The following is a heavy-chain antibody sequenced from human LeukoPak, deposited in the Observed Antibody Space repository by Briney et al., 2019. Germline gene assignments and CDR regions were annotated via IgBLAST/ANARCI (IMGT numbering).Heavy chain of an antibody. Sequence: ASVKVSCKASGYTFTSYGISWVRQAPGQGLEWVGWISAYNGNTNYAQKLQGTVTINTDTSTSKAYMDMRSLRYADTAVYSCARVEVTGAPPDYWGQGTLVTVSS. J-gene: IGHJ4*02. V-gene: IGHV1-18*01. D-gene: IGHD1-26*01. CDR2: ISAYNGNT. CDR3: ARVEVTGAPPDY. CDR1: GYTFTSYG.